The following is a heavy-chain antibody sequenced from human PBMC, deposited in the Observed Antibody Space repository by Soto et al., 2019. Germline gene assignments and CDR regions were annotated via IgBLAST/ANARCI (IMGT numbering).Heavy chain of an antibody. Sequence: PSQTLPLTCAVSGAPITSNNRTAWLRRSQEKELEWIGEIHHSETTNYNPSLNSRVSIAVDKSKNQFSLKLNSVNAADTADYYCARTSYYDSTGYYNLDVWGPGTTVTVS. CDR2: IHHSETT. D-gene: IGHD3-22*01. CDR1: GAPITSNNR. V-gene: IGHV4-4*02. CDR3: ARTSYYDSTGYYNLDV. J-gene: IGHJ6*02.